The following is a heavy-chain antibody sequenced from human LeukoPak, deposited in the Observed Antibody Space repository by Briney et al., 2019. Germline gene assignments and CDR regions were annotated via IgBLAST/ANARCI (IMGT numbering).Heavy chain of an antibody. D-gene: IGHD5-24*01. CDR3: ARALEGWLQFLIDY. CDR1: GFTFSSYG. V-gene: IGHV3-23*01. J-gene: IGHJ4*02. CDR2: ISGSGGST. Sequence: PGGSLRLSCAASGFTFSSYGMHWVRQAPGKGLEWVSAISGSGGSTYYADSVKGRFTISRDNSKNTQYLQMNSLRAEDTAVYYCARALEGWLQFLIDYWGQGTLVTVSS.